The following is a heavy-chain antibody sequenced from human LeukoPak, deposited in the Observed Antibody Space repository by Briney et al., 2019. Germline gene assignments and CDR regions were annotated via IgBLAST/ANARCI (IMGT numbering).Heavy chain of an antibody. D-gene: IGHD2-2*01. CDR2: MSYDGSNK. J-gene: IGHJ4*02. Sequence: GRSLRLSCAASGFTFSDYGMYWVRQAPGKGLDWVAFMSYDGSNKYYADSVKGRFTISRDNSKNTLYLQMNSLGVEDTAAYYCAKGGCSSNTCYANSWGQGTLVTVSS. CDR1: GFTFSDYG. CDR3: AKGGCSSNTCYANS. V-gene: IGHV3-30*18.